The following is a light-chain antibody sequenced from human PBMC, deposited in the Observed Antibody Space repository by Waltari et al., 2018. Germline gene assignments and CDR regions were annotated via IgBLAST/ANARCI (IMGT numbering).Light chain of an antibody. V-gene: IGLV2-11*01. J-gene: IGLJ2*01. CDR3: SSFPGGSLV. CDR1: NSDIDPFHH. CDR2: DVR. Sequence: QSALTQPRSVSGSPGPSVTPPCTKTNSDIDPFHHVSWYQQHPGKAPKLVIYDVRVRPSGVPDRFSGSRSGNTASLIISGLQPEDEADYYCSSFPGGSLVFGGGTELTVL.